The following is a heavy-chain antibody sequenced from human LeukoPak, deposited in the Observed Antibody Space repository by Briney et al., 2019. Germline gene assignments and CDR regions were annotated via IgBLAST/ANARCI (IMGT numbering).Heavy chain of an antibody. Sequence: GRSLRLSCAASGFSFSSFALHWVRQAPGKGLEWVAATSPAGNEIYYADSVKGRFTISRDNSKNTLYLQMNSLRAEDTAVYYCARQGGGSARYYYYMDVWGKGTTVTVSS. V-gene: IGHV3-30*01. J-gene: IGHJ6*03. CDR3: ARQGGGSARYYYYMDV. D-gene: IGHD5-12*01. CDR2: TSPAGNEI. CDR1: GFSFSSFA.